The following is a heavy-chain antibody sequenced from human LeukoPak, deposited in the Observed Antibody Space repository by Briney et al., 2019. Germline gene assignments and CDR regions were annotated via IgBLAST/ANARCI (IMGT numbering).Heavy chain of an antibody. J-gene: IGHJ4*02. Sequence: GGSLRLSCAASGFIFSNYNMNWVRQAPGKGLEWLSYIRNSSSTIYYADSVKGRFTISRDNAKNSLYLQMNSLRTEDTAVYYCATALGNSYGYAVDDWGQGTLVTVSS. D-gene: IGHD5-18*01. CDR1: GFIFSNYN. CDR2: IRNSSSTI. V-gene: IGHV3-48*01. CDR3: ATALGNSYGYAVDD.